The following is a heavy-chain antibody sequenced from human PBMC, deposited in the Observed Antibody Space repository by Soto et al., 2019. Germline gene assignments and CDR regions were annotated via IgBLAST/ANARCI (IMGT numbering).Heavy chain of an antibody. D-gene: IGHD2-2*01. J-gene: IGHJ4*02. Sequence: GGSLRLSCAASGFTFSDYYMSWIRQAPGKGLEWVSYISSSGSTIYYANSVEGRFTISRDNTKKSLYLQMNSLRADDTAVYYCARDGCSSTSCYVGYYFDDWGQGTLVTVSS. V-gene: IGHV3-11*01. CDR3: ARDGCSSTSCYVGYYFDD. CDR2: ISSSGSTI. CDR1: GFTFSDYY.